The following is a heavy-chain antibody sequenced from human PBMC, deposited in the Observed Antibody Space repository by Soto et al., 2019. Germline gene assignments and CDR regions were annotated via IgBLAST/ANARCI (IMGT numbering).Heavy chain of an antibody. CDR2: IYYSGST. D-gene: IGHD5-12*01. V-gene: IGHV4-59*08. CDR1: SGSMIGYY. J-gene: IGHJ5*02. Sequence: PSVTMSLTYTVSSGSMIGYYWSWILQPPGKGLEWIGYIYYSGSTNYNPSLKSRVAISVDTSKNQFSLKLSSVTAADTAVYYCARHSGYSGSDWFDPWGQGTLVTVSS. CDR3: ARHSGYSGSDWFDP.